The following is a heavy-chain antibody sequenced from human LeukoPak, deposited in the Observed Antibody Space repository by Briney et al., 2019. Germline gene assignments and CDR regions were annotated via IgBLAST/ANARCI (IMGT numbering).Heavy chain of an antibody. CDR3: AREALSEYGSDY. Sequence: PSQTLSLTCTVSGGSISSGDYYWSWIRQPPGKGLEWIGYIYYSGSTYYNPSLKSRVTISVDTSKNQFSLKLSSVTAADTAVYHCAREALSEYGSDYWGQGTLVTVSS. J-gene: IGHJ4*02. D-gene: IGHD2-2*01. CDR1: GGSISSGDYY. V-gene: IGHV4-30-4*01. CDR2: IYYSGST.